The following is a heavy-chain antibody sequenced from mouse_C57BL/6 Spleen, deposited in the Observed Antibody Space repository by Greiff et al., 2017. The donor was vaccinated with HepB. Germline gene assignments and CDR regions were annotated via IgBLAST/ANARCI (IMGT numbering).Heavy chain of an antibody. D-gene: IGHD3-3*01. CDR2: ILPGSGST. J-gene: IGHJ1*01. Sequence: QVQLKQSGAELMKPGASVKLSCKATGYTFTGYWIEWVKQRPGNGLEWIGEILPGSGSTNYNEKFKGKATFTAETSSNTAYMQLSSLTTEDSAVYLCARKQGRSHWYFDVWGQGTTVTVSS. CDR1: GYTFTGYW. CDR3: ARKQGRSHWYFDV. V-gene: IGHV1-9*01.